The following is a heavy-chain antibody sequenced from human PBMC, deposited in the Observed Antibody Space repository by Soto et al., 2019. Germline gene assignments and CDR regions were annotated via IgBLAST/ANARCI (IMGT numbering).Heavy chain of an antibody. Sequence: QVQLVQSGAVVKKPGSSVEVSCKASGGTFNGYGISWVRQAPGQGLEWMGGTVPVFDTSKYAPRFQGRVTITADKSTSTADMELSSVTSEDTAIYFCARGVSNSGAYYTGPSAYDLWGQGTLVIVSS. CDR1: GGTFNGYG. D-gene: IGHD3-10*01. V-gene: IGHV1-69*06. CDR3: ARGVSNSGAYYTGPSAYDL. CDR2: TVPVFDTS. J-gene: IGHJ3*01.